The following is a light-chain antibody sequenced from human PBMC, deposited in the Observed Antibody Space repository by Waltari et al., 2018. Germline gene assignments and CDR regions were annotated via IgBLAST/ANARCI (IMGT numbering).Light chain of an antibody. CDR2: GTS. Sequence: LVMTQSPATLSLSPGVSATLACRASQSVRSTFAWFQQKPGQPPRLLIYGTSTRATGIQARFTGSGSGTEFSLTISSLQPENFATYYCQQYDYWPWTFGQGTRVETK. CDR1: QSVRST. CDR3: QQYDYWPWT. J-gene: IGKJ1*01. V-gene: IGKV3D-15*01.